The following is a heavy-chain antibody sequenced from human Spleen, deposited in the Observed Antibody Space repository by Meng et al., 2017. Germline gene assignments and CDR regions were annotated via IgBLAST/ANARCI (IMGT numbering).Heavy chain of an antibody. D-gene: IGHD4-17*01. J-gene: IGHJ6*02. CDR1: GFTFSSYI. Sequence: GGSLTLSCVASGFTFSSYIMNWVRQAPGKGLEWVSSISSSTAYIYYADSVKGRLTISRDNAKNSLYLQMNSLRAEDTAVYYCARDGNTVTQKYYGLDVWGQGTTVTVSS. CDR3: ARDGNTVTQKYYGLDV. CDR2: ISSSTAYI. V-gene: IGHV3-21*01.